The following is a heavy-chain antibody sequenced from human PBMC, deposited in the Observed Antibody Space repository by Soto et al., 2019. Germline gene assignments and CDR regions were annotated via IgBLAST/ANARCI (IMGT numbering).Heavy chain of an antibody. Sequence: SETLSLTCTVSGGSISSYYWSWIRQPPGKGLEWIGYIYYSGSTNYNPSLKSRVTISVDTSKNQFSLKLSSVTAADTAVYYCARDRRFGELSYGMDVWGQGTTVTVLL. V-gene: IGHV4-59*01. CDR3: ARDRRFGELSYGMDV. J-gene: IGHJ6*01. CDR2: IYYSGST. CDR1: GGSISSYY. D-gene: IGHD3-10*01.